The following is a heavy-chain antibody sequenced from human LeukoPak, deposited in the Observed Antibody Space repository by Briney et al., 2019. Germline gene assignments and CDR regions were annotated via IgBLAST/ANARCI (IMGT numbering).Heavy chain of an antibody. D-gene: IGHD1-1*01. V-gene: IGHV4-31*03. CDR2: IYYSGST. Sequence: SETLSLTCTVSGGSISNANYYWSWIRQHPGKGLEWIGYIYYSGSTYYNPSLKSRVTISVDTSKNQFSLKLSSVTAADTAVYYCARGYWSNWFDPWGQGTLVTVSS. J-gene: IGHJ5*02. CDR3: ARGYWSNWFDP. CDR1: GGSISNANYY.